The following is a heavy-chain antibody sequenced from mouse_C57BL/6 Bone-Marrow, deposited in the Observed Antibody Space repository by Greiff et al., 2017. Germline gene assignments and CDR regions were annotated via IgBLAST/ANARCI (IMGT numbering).Heavy chain of an antibody. CDR3: ARGAYYRGGYAMDY. CDR1: GYSFTGYY. J-gene: IGHJ4*01. CDR2: INPSTGGT. Sequence: VQLQQSGPELVKPGASVKISCKASGYSFTGYYMNWVKQSPEKSLEWIGEINPSTGGTTYNQKFKAKATLTVDKSSSTAYMQLKSLTSEDSAVYYCARGAYYRGGYAMDYRGQGTSVTVSS. D-gene: IGHD2-14*01. V-gene: IGHV1-42*01.